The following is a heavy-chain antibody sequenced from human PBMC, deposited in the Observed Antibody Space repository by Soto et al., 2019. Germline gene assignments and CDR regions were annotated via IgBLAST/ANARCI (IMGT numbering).Heavy chain of an antibody. CDR1: GCSIIRSSYY. CDR2: FYFGGST. J-gene: IGHJ5*02. Sequence: SETLSLTCTVSGCSIIRSSYYWCWILHPPGKGLEWIGSFYFGGSTFYNPSLKSRVTISVDTSKNQFSLEVRSVTAADTAMYYCVRQDRGWYIKGWFEPWGPAPRVTVAS. CDR3: VRQDRGWYIKGWFEP. D-gene: IGHD6-19*01. V-gene: IGHV4-39*01.